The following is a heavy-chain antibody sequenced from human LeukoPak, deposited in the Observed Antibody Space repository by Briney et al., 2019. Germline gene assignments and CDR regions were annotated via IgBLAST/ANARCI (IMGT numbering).Heavy chain of an antibody. D-gene: IGHD3-10*01. CDR2: INHSGST. CDR3: ARTRRYYGSGSYYNGGFFDY. V-gene: IGHV4-34*01. Sequence: PSETLSLTCAVYGGSFRGYYWSWIRQPPGKGLEWIGEINHSGSTNYNPSLKSRVTISVDTSKNQFSLKLSSVTAADTAVYYCARTRRYYGSGSYYNGGFFDYWGQGTLVTVSS. J-gene: IGHJ4*02. CDR1: GGSFRGYY.